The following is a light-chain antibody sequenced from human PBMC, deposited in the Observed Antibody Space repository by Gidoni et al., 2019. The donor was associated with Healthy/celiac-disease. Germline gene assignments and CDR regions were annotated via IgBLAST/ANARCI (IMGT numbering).Light chain of an antibody. CDR2: YDS. CDR3: QVWDSSSDKNVV. CDR1: NIGSKS. J-gene: IGLJ2*01. V-gene: IGLV3-21*04. Sequence: GNNIGSKSVHWYQQKPGQAPVLVIYYDSDRPSGIPERFSGSNSGNTATLTISRGEAGDEADDYCQVWDSSSDKNVVFGGGTKLTVL.